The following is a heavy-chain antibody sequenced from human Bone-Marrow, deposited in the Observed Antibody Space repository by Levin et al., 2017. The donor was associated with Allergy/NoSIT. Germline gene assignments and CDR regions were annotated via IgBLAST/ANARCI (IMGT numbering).Heavy chain of an antibody. CDR1: GGSLSSNGYS. D-gene: IGHD3-22*01. J-gene: IGHJ5*01. CDR3: ARVVPRGGYFYDS. CDR2: MSYSGDT. V-gene: IGHV4-39*07. Sequence: SQTLSLTCTVSGGSLSSNGYSWGWVRQSPGKGLEWIATMSYSGDTYYNPSLKSRLIISVDTSNNQFSLRLTSVTAADTAVYYCARVVPRGGYFYDSWGPGSLVTVSS.